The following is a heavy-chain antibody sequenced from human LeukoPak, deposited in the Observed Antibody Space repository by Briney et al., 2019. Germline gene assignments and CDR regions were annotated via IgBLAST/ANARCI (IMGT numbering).Heavy chain of an antibody. CDR2: IYYSGST. CDR1: GGSISSSSYY. J-gene: IGHJ6*02. CDR3: ARDLPMDV. Sequence: PSETLSLTCTVSGGSISSSSYYWGWIRQPPGKGLEWIGSIYYSGSTYYNPSLKSRVTISVDTSKNQFSLKLSSVTAADTAVYYCARDLPMDVWGQGTTVTVSS. V-gene: IGHV4-39*07.